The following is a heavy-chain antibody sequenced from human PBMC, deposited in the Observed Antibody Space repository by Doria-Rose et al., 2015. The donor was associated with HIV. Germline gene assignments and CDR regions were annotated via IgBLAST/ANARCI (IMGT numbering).Heavy chain of an antibody. Sequence: VIWYDGSNKYYADSVKGRFTISRDNTKNTLYLQMNSLRAEDTAVYYCARDRADYYDSSGSDAFDIWGQGTMVTVSS. V-gene: IGHV3-33*01. CDR3: ARDRADYYDSSGSDAFDI. D-gene: IGHD3-22*01. CDR2: IWYDGSNK. J-gene: IGHJ3*02.